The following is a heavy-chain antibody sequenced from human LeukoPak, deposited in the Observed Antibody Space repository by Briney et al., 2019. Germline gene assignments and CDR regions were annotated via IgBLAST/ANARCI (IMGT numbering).Heavy chain of an antibody. CDR2: ISYDGSNK. V-gene: IGHV3-30*03. CDR1: GFTFSSYG. D-gene: IGHD6-13*01. J-gene: IGHJ5*02. Sequence: GALRLSCAASGFTFSSYGMHWVRQAPGKGLEWVAVISYDGSNKYYADSVKGRFTISRDNSKNTLYLQMNSRRAEDTTVYYCARHRIAAAGVEDGPNWFDPWGQGTLVTVSS. CDR3: ARHRIAAAGVEDGPNWFDP.